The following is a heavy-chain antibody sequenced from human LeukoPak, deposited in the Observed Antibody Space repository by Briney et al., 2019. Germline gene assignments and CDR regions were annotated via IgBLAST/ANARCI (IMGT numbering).Heavy chain of an antibody. Sequence: ASVKVSCKASGYTFTGYYMHWVRQAPGQGLEWMGWINPNSGGTNYAQKFQGRVTMTRDTSISTAYMELSRLRSDDTAVYYCASQVYMATITPHDAFDIWGQGTMVTVSS. CDR1: GYTFTGYY. D-gene: IGHD5-12*01. CDR2: INPNSGGT. V-gene: IGHV1-2*02. CDR3: ASQVYMATITPHDAFDI. J-gene: IGHJ3*02.